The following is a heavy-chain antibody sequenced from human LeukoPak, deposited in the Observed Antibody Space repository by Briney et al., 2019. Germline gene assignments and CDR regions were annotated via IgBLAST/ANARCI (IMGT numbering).Heavy chain of an antibody. Sequence: GRSLRLSCAASGFTFSSYGMHWVRQAPGKGLEWVAVIWYDGSNKYYADSVKGRFTISRDNSKNTLYLQMNSLRAEDTAVYYCASTRGGSGYSYGIDYWGQGTLVTVSS. CDR3: ASTRGGSGYSYGIDY. D-gene: IGHD5-18*01. V-gene: IGHV3-33*01. CDR2: IWYDGSNK. J-gene: IGHJ4*02. CDR1: GFTFSSYG.